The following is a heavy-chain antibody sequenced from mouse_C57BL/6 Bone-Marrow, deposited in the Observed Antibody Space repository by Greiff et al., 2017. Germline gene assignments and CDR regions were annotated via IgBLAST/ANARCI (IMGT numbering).Heavy chain of an antibody. CDR2: ILPSIGRT. CDR1: DSEVFPIAY. CDR3: ARSSYRGRFYGYFDV. Sequence: QVQLKESGSELRSPGSSVKLSCKDFDSEVFPIAYMSWVRQKPGHGFEWIGGILPSIGRTIYGEKFEDKATLDADTLSNTAYLELNSLTSEDSDIYYCARSSYRGRFYGYFDVWGTGTTVTVSS. J-gene: IGHJ1*03. V-gene: IGHV15-2*01. D-gene: IGHD1-1*01.